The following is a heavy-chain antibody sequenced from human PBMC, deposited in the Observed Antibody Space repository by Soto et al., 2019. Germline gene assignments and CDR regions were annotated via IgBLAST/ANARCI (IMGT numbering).Heavy chain of an antibody. Sequence: VASVKVSCKASGYTFTGYYMHWVRQAPGQGLEWMGWINPNSGGTNYAQKFQGRVTMTRDTSISTAYMELSRLRSDDTAVYYCAIPPFDFWSGYYEAGSYYYGMDVWGQGTTVTVSS. CDR3: AIPPFDFWSGYYEAGSYYYGMDV. D-gene: IGHD3-3*01. V-gene: IGHV1-2*02. CDR1: GYTFTGYY. J-gene: IGHJ6*02. CDR2: INPNSGGT.